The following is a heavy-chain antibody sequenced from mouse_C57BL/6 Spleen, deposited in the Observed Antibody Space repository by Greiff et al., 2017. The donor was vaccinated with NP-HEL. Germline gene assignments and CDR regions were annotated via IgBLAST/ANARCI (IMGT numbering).Heavy chain of an antibody. CDR3: ARGGLDYYGSGFAY. J-gene: IGHJ3*01. D-gene: IGHD1-1*01. Sequence: EVQLQQSGPELVKPGASVKMSCKASGYTFTDYNMHWVKQSHGKSLEWIGYINPNNGGTSYNQKFKGKATLTVNKSSSTAYMELRSLTSEDSAVYYCARGGLDYYGSGFAYWGQGTLVTVSA. V-gene: IGHV1-22*01. CDR1: GYTFTDYN. CDR2: INPNNGGT.